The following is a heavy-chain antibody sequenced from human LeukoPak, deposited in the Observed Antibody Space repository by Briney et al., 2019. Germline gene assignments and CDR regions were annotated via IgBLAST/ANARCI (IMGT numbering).Heavy chain of an antibody. V-gene: IGHV3-23*01. CDR2: ITGSGGST. CDR3: AKDRWYYDFWSGYQLAPNY. D-gene: IGHD3-3*01. Sequence: GGSLRLSCAASGFTFSSYAMSWVRQAPGKGLEWVSAITGSGGSTYYADSVKGRFTISRDNSKNTLYLQMKSLRAEDTAVYYCAKDRWYYDFWSGYQLAPNYWGQEPWSPSPQ. J-gene: IGHJ4*01. CDR1: GFTFSSYA.